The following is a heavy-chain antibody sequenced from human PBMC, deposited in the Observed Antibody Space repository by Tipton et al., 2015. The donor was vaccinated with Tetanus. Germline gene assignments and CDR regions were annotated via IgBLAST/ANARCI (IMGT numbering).Heavy chain of an antibody. D-gene: IGHD6-19*01. Sequence: AASGFTFSSYAMHWVRQAPGKGLEWVAVISYDGSNKYYADSVKGRFTISRDNSKNTLYLQMNSLRAEDTAVYYCASGYEHSSYSSGSSDWGQGTLVTVSS. J-gene: IGHJ4*02. V-gene: IGHV3-30-3*01. CDR2: ISYDGSNK. CDR1: GFTFSSYA. CDR3: ASGYEHSSYSSGSSD.